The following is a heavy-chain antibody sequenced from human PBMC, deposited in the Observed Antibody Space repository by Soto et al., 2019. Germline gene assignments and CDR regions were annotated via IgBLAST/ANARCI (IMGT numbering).Heavy chain of an antibody. CDR2: ISSSSSTI. D-gene: IGHD4-17*01. Sequence: EVQLVESGGGLVQPGGSLRLSCAASGFTFSSYSMNWVRQAPGKGLEWVSYISSSSSTIYYADSVKGRFTISRDNTKNSLYLQMNSLRAEDTAVYYCAREPLGDPFFQHWGQGTLVTVSS. J-gene: IGHJ1*01. CDR3: AREPLGDPFFQH. V-gene: IGHV3-48*01. CDR1: GFTFSSYS.